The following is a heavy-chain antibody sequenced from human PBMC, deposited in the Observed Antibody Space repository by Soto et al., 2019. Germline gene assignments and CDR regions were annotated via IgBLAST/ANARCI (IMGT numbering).Heavy chain of an antibody. CDR1: GASISRSSYY. CDR2: ISYSGST. CDR3: ARQIPYGSGTYGDY. D-gene: IGHD3-10*01. Sequence: QLQLQESGPGLVKPSETLSLTCTVSGASISRSSYYWGWIRQPPGMGLEWIGSISYSGSTYYNPSLKSRVTISVDTSKNQFSLKLSSLTAADTAIYYCARQIPYGSGTYGDYWGQGTLVTVSS. V-gene: IGHV4-39*01. J-gene: IGHJ4*02.